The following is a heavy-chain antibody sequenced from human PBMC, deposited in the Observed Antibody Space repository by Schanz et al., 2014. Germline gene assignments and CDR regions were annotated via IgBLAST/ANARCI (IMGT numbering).Heavy chain of an antibody. D-gene: IGHD2-8*02. CDR3: AKDTGYCHGGACYCFEY. J-gene: IGHJ4*02. V-gene: IGHV3-30*18. Sequence: QVQLVESGGGVVQPERSLRLSCAASGFNFANHAIHWVRQGQGNGLQWVAVISSDGSKKLYADSVKGRFSISRDNSQNTLYLQMDSLRPEDTAVYFCAKDTGYCHGGACYCFEYWGLGILVTVSS. CDR2: ISSDGSKK. CDR1: GFNFANHA.